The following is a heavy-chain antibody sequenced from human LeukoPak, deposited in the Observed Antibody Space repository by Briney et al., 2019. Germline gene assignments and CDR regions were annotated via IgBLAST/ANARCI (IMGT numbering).Heavy chain of an antibody. Sequence: PGGSLRLSCAASGFTFSTYWMSWVRQAPGEGLEWVANINQDGREKYSVDSVKGRFTISRDNAKNSLYLQMTSLRAEDTAVYYCARDYTYYYDDSGPHYYFDYWGQGTLVTVSS. CDR3: ARDYTYYYDDSGPHYYFDY. CDR1: GFTFSTYW. V-gene: IGHV3-7*04. CDR2: INQDGREK. J-gene: IGHJ4*02. D-gene: IGHD3-22*01.